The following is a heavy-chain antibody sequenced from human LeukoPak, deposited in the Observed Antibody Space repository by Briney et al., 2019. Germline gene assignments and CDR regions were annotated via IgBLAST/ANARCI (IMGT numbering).Heavy chain of an antibody. V-gene: IGHV4-34*01. D-gene: IGHD3-22*01. CDR1: GGSFSGYY. Sequence: MASETLSLTCAVYGGSFSGYYWSWIRQPPGKGLAWIGEINHSGSTNYHPSLKSRVTISVDTSKNQFSLKLSSVTAADTAVYYCARIPKSFYYDSSGYMYYFDYWGQGTLVTVSS. J-gene: IGHJ4*02. CDR2: INHSGST. CDR3: ARIPKSFYYDSSGYMYYFDY.